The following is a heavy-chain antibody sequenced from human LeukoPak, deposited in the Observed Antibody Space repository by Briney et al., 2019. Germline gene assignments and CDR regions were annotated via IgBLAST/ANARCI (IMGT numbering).Heavy chain of an antibody. CDR3: ARCTSTSCYNFDY. Sequence: PSGTLSLTCAVSGGSISSSNWWSWVRQPPGRGLEWIGEIYHSGITNYNPSLKSRVTISVDKSKNQFSLKLNSVTAADTAVYYCARCTSTSCYNFDYWGQGTLVTVSS. CDR2: IYHSGIT. J-gene: IGHJ4*02. CDR1: GGSISSSNW. V-gene: IGHV4-4*02. D-gene: IGHD2-2*02.